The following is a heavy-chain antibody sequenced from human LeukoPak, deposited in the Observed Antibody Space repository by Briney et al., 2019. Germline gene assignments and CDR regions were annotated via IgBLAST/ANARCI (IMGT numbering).Heavy chain of an antibody. V-gene: IGHV4-59*08. CDR1: GVSISSSY. D-gene: IGHD3-9*01. CDR2: ISRSGNT. CDR3: ARGYFDSRDSSNAFDV. J-gene: IGHJ3*01. Sequence: PSETLSLTCNVAGVSISSSYWSWIRQPPGKGLEWIGYISRSGNTNFNPSLKSRFSFSRDTSKNQISLKLNSVTAADMALYYCARGYFDSRDSSNAFDVWGQGTMVTVSS.